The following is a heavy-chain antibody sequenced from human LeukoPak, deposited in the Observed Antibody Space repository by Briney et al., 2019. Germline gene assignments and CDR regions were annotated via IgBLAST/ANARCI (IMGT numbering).Heavy chain of an antibody. V-gene: IGHV1-2*02. D-gene: IGHD3-22*01. Sequence: ASVKVSCKASGYTFTGYYMHWVRQVPGQGLEWMGWINPNSGGTNYAQKFQGRVTMTRDTSISTAYMELSRLRSDDTAVYYCARDRDYYDSSGYPKNWFDPWGQGTLVTVSS. J-gene: IGHJ5*02. CDR2: INPNSGGT. CDR1: GYTFTGYY. CDR3: ARDRDYYDSSGYPKNWFDP.